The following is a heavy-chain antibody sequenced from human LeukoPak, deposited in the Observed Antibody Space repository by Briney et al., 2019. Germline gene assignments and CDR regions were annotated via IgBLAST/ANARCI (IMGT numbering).Heavy chain of an antibody. V-gene: IGHV1-69*05. J-gene: IGHJ3*02. CDR3: ARDQRRLTHAFDI. CDR2: IIPIFGTA. D-gene: IGHD1-1*01. Sequence: SVKVSCKASGGTFSSYAISWVRQAPGQGLEWMGGIIPIFGTANYAQKFQGRVTMTRDTSTSTVYMELSSLRSEDTAVYYCARDQRRLTHAFDIWGQGTMVTVSS. CDR1: GGTFSSYA.